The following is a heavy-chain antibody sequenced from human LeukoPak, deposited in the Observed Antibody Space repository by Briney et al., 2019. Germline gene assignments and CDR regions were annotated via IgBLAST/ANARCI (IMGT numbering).Heavy chain of an antibody. CDR1: GGSMSSYY. CDR2: IYYSGSA. J-gene: IGHJ5*02. Sequence: ASETLSLTCTVSGGSMSSYYWSWIRQPPGKGLEWIGYIYYSGSANYNPSLESRVTISVDTSKNQFSLKLSSVTAADTAVYYCARRGSGSTFDPWGQGTLVTVSS. CDR3: ARRGSGSTFDP. D-gene: IGHD3-10*01. V-gene: IGHV4-59*08.